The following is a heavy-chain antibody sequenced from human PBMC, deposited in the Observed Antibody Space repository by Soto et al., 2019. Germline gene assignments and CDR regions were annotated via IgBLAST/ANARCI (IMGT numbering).Heavy chain of an antibody. CDR2: IYWDDDK. Sequence: QITLKESGPTLVKPTQTLTRTCSVSGFSLNTGGLGVGWIRQPPGKALEWLALIYWDDDKRYSPSLRNRRSIRKDTSNTPVVFPMTNMDPVDPATYYCIHSRCGGDCLRSYSSHYYYGLDVWGQGTTVTVSS. V-gene: IGHV2-5*02. CDR1: GFSLNTGGLG. D-gene: IGHD2-21*02. CDR3: IHSRCGGDCLRSYSSHYYYGLDV. J-gene: IGHJ6*02.